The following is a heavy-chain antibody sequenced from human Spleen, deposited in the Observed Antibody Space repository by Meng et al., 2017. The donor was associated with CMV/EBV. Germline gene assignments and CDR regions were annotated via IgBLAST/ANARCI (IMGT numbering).Heavy chain of an antibody. D-gene: IGHD1-14*01. CDR2: ISGGST. V-gene: IGHV3-38-3*01. J-gene: IGHJ6*02. CDR3: AKDINYYDYYGMDV. CDR1: GFTVSSNE. Sequence: GESLKISCAASGFTVSSNEMSWVRQAPGKGLEWVSSISGGSTYYADSRKGRFTISRDNSKNTLHLQMNSLRAEDTAVYYCAKDINYYDYYGMDVWGQGTTVTVSS.